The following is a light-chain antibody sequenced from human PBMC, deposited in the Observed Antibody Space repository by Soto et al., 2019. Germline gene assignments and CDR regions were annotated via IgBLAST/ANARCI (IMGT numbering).Light chain of an antibody. V-gene: IGLV1-40*01. J-gene: IGLJ3*02. CDR1: SSNIGAGYD. Sequence: QSVLTQPPSVSGAPGQRVTISCTGSSSNIGAGYDVHWYQQRPETAPKLLIFGTINRPSGVPDRFSGSKSGTSASLAITGLQAEDEGDYYCATWDDSLNGPVFGGGTKLTVL. CDR2: GTI. CDR3: ATWDDSLNGPV.